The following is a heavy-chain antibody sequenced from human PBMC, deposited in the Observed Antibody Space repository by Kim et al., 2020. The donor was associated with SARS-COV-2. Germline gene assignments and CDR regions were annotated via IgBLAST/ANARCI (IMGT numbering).Heavy chain of an antibody. Sequence: SYARKFQGRVTMTRDTSTSTVYMGLSSLRSEDTAVYYCARSSGYYSGFDYWGQGTLVTVSS. J-gene: IGHJ4*02. CDR3: ARSSGYYSGFDY. V-gene: IGHV1-46*01. D-gene: IGHD3-22*01.